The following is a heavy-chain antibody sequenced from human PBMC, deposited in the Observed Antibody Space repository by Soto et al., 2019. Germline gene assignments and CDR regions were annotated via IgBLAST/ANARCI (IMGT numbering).Heavy chain of an antibody. V-gene: IGHV3-30-3*01. CDR2: ISYDGSNK. Sequence: GSLRLSCAASGFTFSSYAMHWVRQAPGKGLEWVAVISYDGSNKYYADSVKGRFTISRDNSKNTLYLQMNSLRAEDTAVYYCARVGQHYYYGMDVWGQGTTVTVSS. D-gene: IGHD3-16*01. CDR3: ARVGQHYYYGMDV. CDR1: GFTFSSYA. J-gene: IGHJ6*02.